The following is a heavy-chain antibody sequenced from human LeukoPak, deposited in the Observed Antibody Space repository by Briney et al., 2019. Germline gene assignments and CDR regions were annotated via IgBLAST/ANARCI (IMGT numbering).Heavy chain of an antibody. CDR1: GYTFTGYY. J-gene: IGHJ4*02. Sequence: GASVEVSCKASGYTFTGYYMHWVRQAPGQGLEWMGRINPDSGGTNYAQKLQGRVTITGDTSISTAYMELSSLRSDDTAVYYCTRESGSYHGNDYWGQGTLVTVSS. CDR2: INPDSGGT. V-gene: IGHV1-2*06. D-gene: IGHD1-26*01. CDR3: TRESGSYHGNDY.